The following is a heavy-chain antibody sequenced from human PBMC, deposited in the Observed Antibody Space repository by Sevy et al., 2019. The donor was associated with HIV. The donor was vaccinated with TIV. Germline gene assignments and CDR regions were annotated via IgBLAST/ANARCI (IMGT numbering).Heavy chain of an antibody. CDR1: GFTFSTYS. Sequence: GGSLRLSCAISGFTFSTYSMNWVRQAPGKELEWISYISESSNTIYYADSVKGRFTISRDNAKNSLYLQLNSLRAEDTAVYYCARDHGQYRRYFDYWGQGTVVTVSS. D-gene: IGHD6-6*01. CDR3: ARDHGQYRRYFDY. V-gene: IGHV3-48*01. CDR2: ISESSNTI. J-gene: IGHJ4*02.